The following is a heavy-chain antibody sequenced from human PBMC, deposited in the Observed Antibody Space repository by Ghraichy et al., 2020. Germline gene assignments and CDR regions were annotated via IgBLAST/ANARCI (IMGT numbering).Heavy chain of an antibody. D-gene: IGHD2-21*02. CDR2: IWYDGSNK. CDR1: GFTFSSYG. CDR3: ARDSDDSGAFDI. Sequence: LTLTCAASGFTFSSYGMHWVRQAPGKGLEWVAVIWYDGSNKYYADSVKGRFTISRDNSKNTLYLQMNSLRAEDTAVYYCARDSDDSGAFDIWGQGTMVTVSS. J-gene: IGHJ3*02. V-gene: IGHV3-33*01.